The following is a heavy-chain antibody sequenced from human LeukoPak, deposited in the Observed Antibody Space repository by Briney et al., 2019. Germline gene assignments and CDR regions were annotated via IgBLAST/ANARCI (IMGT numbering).Heavy chain of an antibody. D-gene: IGHD3-10*01. CDR2: IYSGGST. CDR3: ARNTMVRGVIEWFDP. V-gene: IGHV3-53*01. Sequence: PGGSLRLSCAASGFTVSGNYMSWVRQAPGKGLEWVSVIYSGGSTYYADSVKGRFTISRDNSKNTLYLQMNSLRAEDTAVYYCARNTMVRGVIEWFDPRGQGTLVTVSS. CDR1: GFTVSGNY. J-gene: IGHJ5*02.